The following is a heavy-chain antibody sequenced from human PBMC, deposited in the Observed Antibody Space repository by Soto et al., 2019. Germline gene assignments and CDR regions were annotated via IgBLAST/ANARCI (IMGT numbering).Heavy chain of an antibody. Sequence: GGSLRLSCAASGFTVSSNYMSWVRQAPGKGLEWVSVIYSGGSTYYADSVKGRLTISRDNSKNTLYLQMNSLRAEDTAVYYCARVKPDLPYDSSSYYFDYWGQGTLVTVSS. CDR3: ARVKPDLPYDSSSYYFDY. J-gene: IGHJ4*02. V-gene: IGHV3-53*01. CDR1: GFTVSSNY. CDR2: IYSGGST. D-gene: IGHD3-22*01.